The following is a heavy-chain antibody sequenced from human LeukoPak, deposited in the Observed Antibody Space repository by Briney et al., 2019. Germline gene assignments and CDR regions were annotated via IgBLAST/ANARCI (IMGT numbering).Heavy chain of an antibody. CDR2: IYSGGNT. V-gene: IGHV3-53*01. CDR1: GFTVRSNY. D-gene: IGHD6-13*01. J-gene: IGHJ4*02. CDR3: ARDREGSSSWDY. Sequence: GGSLRLSCAASGFTVRSNYMSWVRQAPGKGLEWVSVIYSGGNTYYADSVKGRFTISRDNSKNTLFLQMNSLRAEDTAVYYCARDREGSSSWDYWGQGTLVTVSS.